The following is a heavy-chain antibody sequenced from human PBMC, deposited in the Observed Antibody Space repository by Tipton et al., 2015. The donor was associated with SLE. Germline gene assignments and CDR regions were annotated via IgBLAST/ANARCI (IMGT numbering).Heavy chain of an antibody. D-gene: IGHD3-22*01. CDR3: ARGGGTYYCDSSGYRNAEYFQH. J-gene: IGHJ1*01. Sequence: TLSLTCTVSGGSISSHYWSWIRQPPGKGLEWIGYIYYSGSTNYNPSLKSRVTISVDTSKNQFSLKLSSVTAADTAVYYCARGGGTYYCDSSGYRNAEYFQHWGQGTLVTVSS. CDR2: IYYSGST. V-gene: IGHV4-59*11. CDR1: GGSISSHY.